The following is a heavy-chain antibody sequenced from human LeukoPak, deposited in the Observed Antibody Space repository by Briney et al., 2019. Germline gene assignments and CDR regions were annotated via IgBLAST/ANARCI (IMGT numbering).Heavy chain of an antibody. J-gene: IGHJ4*02. CDR2: INHSGST. V-gene: IGHV4-34*01. CDR3: ARGRYASDY. CDR1: GGSFSGYY. D-gene: IGHD5-12*01. Sequence: SETLSLTCAVYGGSFSGYYWSWIRQPPGKGLEWTGEINHSGSTNYNPSLKSRVTISVDTSKNQFSLKLSSVTAADTAVYYCARGRYASDYWGQGTLVTVSS.